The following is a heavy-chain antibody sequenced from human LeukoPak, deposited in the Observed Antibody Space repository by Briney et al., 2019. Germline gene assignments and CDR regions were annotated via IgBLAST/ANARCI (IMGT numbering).Heavy chain of an antibody. CDR1: EFTFSSYS. Sequence: GGSLRLSCAASEFTFSSYSMNWVRQAPGKGLEWVSYITNSGNSKSYADSVKGRFTISRDNSKNTLYLQMNSLRAEDTAVYYCAKSTNLGDLGAWGQGTLVTVSS. J-gene: IGHJ5*02. CDR2: ITNSGNSK. V-gene: IGHV3-48*01. D-gene: IGHD3-16*01. CDR3: AKSTNLGDLGA.